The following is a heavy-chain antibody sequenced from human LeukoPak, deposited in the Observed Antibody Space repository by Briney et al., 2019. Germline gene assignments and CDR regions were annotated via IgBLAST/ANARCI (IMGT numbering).Heavy chain of an antibody. CDR1: GGSISSYY. CDR2: IYYSGST. Sequence: SETLSLTCTVSGGSISSYYWSWIRQPPGKGLEWIGYIYYSGSTNYNPSLKSRVTISVDTSKNQFSLKLSSVTAADTAVYYCARGEYSYGLPFDYWGQGTLVTVSS. J-gene: IGHJ4*02. CDR3: ARGEYSYGLPFDY. V-gene: IGHV4-59*01. D-gene: IGHD5-18*01.